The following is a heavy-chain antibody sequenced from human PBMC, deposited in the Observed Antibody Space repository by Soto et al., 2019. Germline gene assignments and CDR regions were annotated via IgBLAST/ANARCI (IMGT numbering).Heavy chain of an antibody. CDR3: ARESVAPYCDYGMDV. J-gene: IGHJ6*02. CDR2: ISSYNGDT. CDR1: GYTFTSSG. D-gene: IGHD5-12*01. Sequence: QVQLVQSGAEVKKPGASVTVSCKASGYTFTSSGISWVRQAPGQGPEWMGWISSYNGDTNYAQTFQGRVTMTTDTSTSTAYMELRSLRSDDTAVYYCARESVAPYCDYGMDVWGQGTPVTVSS. V-gene: IGHV1-18*01.